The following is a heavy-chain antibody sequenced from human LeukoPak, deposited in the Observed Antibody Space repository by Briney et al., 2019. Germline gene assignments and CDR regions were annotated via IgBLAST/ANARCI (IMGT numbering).Heavy chain of an antibody. CDR1: GFTFSSYG. D-gene: IGHD6-13*01. Sequence: GGSLRLSCAASGFTFSSYGMHWVRQAPGKGLEWVAVISYDGSNKYYADSVKGRFTISRDNSKNTLYLQMNSLRAEDTAVYYCAKELAAAGTGVDYWGQGTLVTVSS. CDR3: AKELAAAGTGVDY. J-gene: IGHJ4*02. CDR2: ISYDGSNK. V-gene: IGHV3-30*18.